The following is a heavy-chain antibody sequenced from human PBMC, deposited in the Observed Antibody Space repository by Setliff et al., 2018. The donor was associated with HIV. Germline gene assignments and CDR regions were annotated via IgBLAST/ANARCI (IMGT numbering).Heavy chain of an antibody. V-gene: IGHV4-31*03. CDR2: MYPTGNT. CDR1: GGSITTDGYY. CDR3: VRASSGYESRGLFDY. Sequence: SETLSLTCSVSGGSITTDGYYWSWIRHHPGKGLEWIGYMYPTGNTYYNPSLASRLVMSLDPSKNQFFLKLRSVTAADTAVYFCVRASSGYESRGLFDYLGQGMLVTVSS. D-gene: IGHD5-12*01. J-gene: IGHJ4*02.